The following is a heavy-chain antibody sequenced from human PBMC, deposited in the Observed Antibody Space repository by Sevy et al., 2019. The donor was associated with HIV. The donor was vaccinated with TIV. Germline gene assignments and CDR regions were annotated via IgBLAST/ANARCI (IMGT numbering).Heavy chain of an antibody. D-gene: IGHD3-3*01. J-gene: IGHJ2*01. CDR2: IKGKTDGGTT. CDR1: GFPFSNYW. V-gene: IGHV3-15*01. CDR3: TTKSDFWSGYQYFDL. Sequence: GGSLRLSCAASGFPFSNYWMSWVRQAPGKGLEWVGRIKGKTDGGTTDYAAPVKGRFTISRDESKNTVYLQINSLKTEDTAVYYCTTKSDFWSGYQYFDLWGRGTLVTVSS.